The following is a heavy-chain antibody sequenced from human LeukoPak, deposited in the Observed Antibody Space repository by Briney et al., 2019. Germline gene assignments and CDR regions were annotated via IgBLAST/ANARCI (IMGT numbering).Heavy chain of an antibody. J-gene: IGHJ4*02. V-gene: IGHV4-59*01. CDR1: GGSISSYY. CDR3: ARVGPRESSGWYLGFDY. Sequence: PSETLSLTCTVSGGSISSYYWSWLRQPPGKGLEWIGYIYYSGSTNYNPSLKSRVTISVDTSKNQFSLKLSSVTAADTAVYYCARVGPRESSGWYLGFDYWGQGTLVTVSS. CDR2: IYYSGST. D-gene: IGHD6-19*01.